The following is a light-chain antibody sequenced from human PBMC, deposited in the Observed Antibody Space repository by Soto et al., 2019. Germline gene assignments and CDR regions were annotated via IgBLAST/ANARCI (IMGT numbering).Light chain of an antibody. CDR3: QQYDNLPT. CDR2: DAS. V-gene: IGKV1-33*01. CDR1: QDISNY. J-gene: IGKJ4*01. Sequence: DIQMTQCPSSLSTSVGDRVTITWQASQDISNYLNWYQQKPGKAPKLLIYDASNLETGVPSRFSGSGSGTDFTFTISSLQPEDIATYYCQQYDNLPTFGGGTKVDIK.